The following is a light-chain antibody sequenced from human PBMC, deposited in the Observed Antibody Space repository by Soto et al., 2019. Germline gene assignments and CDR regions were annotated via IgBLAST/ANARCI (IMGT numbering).Light chain of an antibody. V-gene: IGKV2-30*02. CDR1: QSFIHSNGNTY. Sequence: DVVMTQSPLSLPVTLGQPASISCRSTQSFIHSNGNTYLTWFQQRPGQSPRRLIYQVFNRDSGVPDRFSGSGSGTDFTLKISRVEAEDFGVYYCMQGSLWPFTFGQGTRLEIK. CDR3: MQGSLWPFT. J-gene: IGKJ2*01. CDR2: QVF.